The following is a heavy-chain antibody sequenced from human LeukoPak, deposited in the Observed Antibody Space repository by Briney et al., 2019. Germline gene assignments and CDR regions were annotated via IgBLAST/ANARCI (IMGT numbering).Heavy chain of an antibody. V-gene: IGHV3-74*01. J-gene: IGHJ4*02. CDR2: ISTDGSST. Sequence: GGSLRLSCASSGFTFSNYRMHWVRQAPGKGLVWVSRISTDGSSTTYADSVKGRFTISRDNAKSTLYLQMNSLRAEDTAVYYCARARGTYYFDNWGQGILVIVSS. CDR1: GFTFSNYR. D-gene: IGHD1-1*01. CDR3: ARARGTYYFDN.